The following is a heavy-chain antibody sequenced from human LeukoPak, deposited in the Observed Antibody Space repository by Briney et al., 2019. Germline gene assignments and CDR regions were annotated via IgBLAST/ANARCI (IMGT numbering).Heavy chain of an antibody. Sequence: ASVKVSCKASGGTFSSYAISWVRQAPGQGLEWMGRIIPILGIANYAQKFQGRVTITADKSTSTAYMELSSLRSEDTAVYYCARELPDSSGYYSDYWGQGTLVTVSS. CDR1: GGTFSSYA. CDR2: IIPILGIA. V-gene: IGHV1-69*04. CDR3: ARELPDSSGYYSDY. D-gene: IGHD3-22*01. J-gene: IGHJ4*02.